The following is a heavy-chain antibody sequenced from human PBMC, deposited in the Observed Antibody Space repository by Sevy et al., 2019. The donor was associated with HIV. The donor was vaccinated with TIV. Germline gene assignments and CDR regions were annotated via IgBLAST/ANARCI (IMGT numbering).Heavy chain of an antibody. CDR3: ARDRSGGSRGYDRGNFDY. CDR1: GGSFSGYY. Sequence: SESLSLTCAVYGGSFSGYYWSWIRQPPGKGLEWIGEINHSGSTNYNPSLKSRVTISVDTSKNQFSLKLSSVTAADTAVHYCARDRSGGSRGYDRGNFDYWGQGTMVTVSS. D-gene: IGHD5-12*01. V-gene: IGHV4-34*01. CDR2: INHSGST. J-gene: IGHJ4*02.